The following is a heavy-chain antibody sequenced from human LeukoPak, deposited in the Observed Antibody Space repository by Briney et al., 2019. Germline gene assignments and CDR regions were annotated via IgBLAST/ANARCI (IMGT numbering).Heavy chain of an antibody. V-gene: IGHV3-49*03. Sequence: GGSLRLSCTGSGFTFGDYAMNWIRQAPGKGLEWVGFIRSRGYGATTEYAATVKGRFTISRDDSNTIAYLQMKSLKTEDTAVYYCARGTHYYDSNGYSIDAFDIWGQGTMVTVSS. CDR2: IRSRGYGATT. CDR1: GFTFGDYA. CDR3: ARGTHYYDSNGYSIDAFDI. D-gene: IGHD3-22*01. J-gene: IGHJ3*02.